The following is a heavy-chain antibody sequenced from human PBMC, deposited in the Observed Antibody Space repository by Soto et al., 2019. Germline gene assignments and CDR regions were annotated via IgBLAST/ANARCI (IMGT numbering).Heavy chain of an antibody. CDR3: ARRYGSSFDY. CDR2: IYNDGST. V-gene: IGHV4-61*05. J-gene: IGHJ4*02. D-gene: IGHD5-12*01. Sequence: SETLSLTCTLSGVSISSISYYWGWIRQPPGRGLEWNGYIYNDGSTIYNPSLKSRVTISVDTSKNHFTLKLDSVTAADTAVYYCARRYGSSFDYWGQGTLVTVSS. CDR1: GVSISSISYY.